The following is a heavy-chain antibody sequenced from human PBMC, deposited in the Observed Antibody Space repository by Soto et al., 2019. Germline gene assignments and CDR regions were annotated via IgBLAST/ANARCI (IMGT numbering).Heavy chain of an antibody. Sequence: GGSLRLSCAASGFTFSIYAMNWVRQAPGKGLEWVSTISGSGGSTYYAASVKGRFTISRDNSRSTLYLQMNSLRADDTAVYYCAKDLNYYDSSGYYTMHQTEYFAYWGQGTLVTVSS. D-gene: IGHD3-22*01. CDR1: GFTFSIYA. V-gene: IGHV3-23*01. CDR3: AKDLNYYDSSGYYTMHQTEYFAY. CDR2: ISGSGGST. J-gene: IGHJ4*02.